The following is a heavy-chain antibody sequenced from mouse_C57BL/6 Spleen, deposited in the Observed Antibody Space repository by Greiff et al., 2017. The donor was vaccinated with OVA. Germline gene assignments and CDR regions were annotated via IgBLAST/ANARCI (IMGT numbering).Heavy chain of an antibody. D-gene: IGHD2-4*01. J-gene: IGHJ2*01. Sequence: VQLQQSGPELVKPGASVKISCKASGYAFSSSWLNWVKQRPGKGLEWIGRIYPGDGDTNYNGKFQGKATLTADKSSSPAYMQLSSLTSEDAVVYICARWDYEYEREGVDDWGQGTTLTVSS. CDR1: GYAFSSSW. CDR3: ARWDYEYEREGVDD. V-gene: IGHV1-82*01. CDR2: IYPGDGDT.